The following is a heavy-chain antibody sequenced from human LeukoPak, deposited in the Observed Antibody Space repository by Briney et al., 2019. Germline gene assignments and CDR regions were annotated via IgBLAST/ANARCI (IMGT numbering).Heavy chain of an antibody. CDR3: ARPGSSGWYNYYYGMDV. V-gene: IGHV5-51*01. D-gene: IGHD6-19*01. CDR1: GYSFTSYW. Sequence: TAGESLKISCKGSGYSFTSYWIGWVRQMPGKGLEWMGIIYPGDSDTRYSPSFQGQVTISADKSISTAYLQWSSLKASDTAMYYCARPGSSGWYNYYYGMDVWGQGTTVTVSS. J-gene: IGHJ6*02. CDR2: IYPGDSDT.